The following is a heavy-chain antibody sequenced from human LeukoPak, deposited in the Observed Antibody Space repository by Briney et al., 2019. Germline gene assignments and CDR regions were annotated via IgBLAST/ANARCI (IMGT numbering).Heavy chain of an antibody. CDR1: GFTFSSYA. V-gene: IGHV3-23*01. CDR2: ISASGGST. CDR3: AKALSRYSSSWYILPPDY. J-gene: IGHJ4*02. D-gene: IGHD6-13*01. Sequence: GGSLRLSCAASGFTFSSYAMTWVRQAPGKGLQWVSGISASGGSTYYADSVKGRFTISRDSSKNTLYLQMNSLRVEDTAVYYCAKALSRYSSSWYILPPDYWGQGTLVTVSS.